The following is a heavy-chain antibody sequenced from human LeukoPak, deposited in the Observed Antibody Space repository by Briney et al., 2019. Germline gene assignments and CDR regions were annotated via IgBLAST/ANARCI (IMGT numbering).Heavy chain of an antibody. CDR2: ISNSGSTT. D-gene: IGHD6-13*01. Sequence: GGSLRLSCAASGFTFTDYYMSWLRQAPGKGLEWISYISNSGSTTYHADSVKGRFSISRDNAKNLLYLQMNSLRAEDTAVYYCARGAAAGIVGWLDPWGQGTLVTVSS. CDR3: ARGAAAGIVGWLDP. V-gene: IGHV3-11*04. CDR1: GFTFTDYY. J-gene: IGHJ5*02.